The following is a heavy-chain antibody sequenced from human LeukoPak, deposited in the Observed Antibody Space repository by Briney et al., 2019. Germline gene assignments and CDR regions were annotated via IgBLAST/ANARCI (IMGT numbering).Heavy chain of an antibody. V-gene: IGHV3-7*01. J-gene: IGHJ5*02. CDR3: ARGGDWSPNWFDP. D-gene: IGHD3/OR15-3a*01. CDR1: GFTFSSYW. CDR2: IKQDGSEK. Sequence: GGTLRLSCAASGFTFSSYWMSWVRQAPGKGLEWVANIKQDGSEKYYVDSVKGRFTISRDNAKNSLYLQMNSLRAEDTAVYYCARGGDWSPNWFDPWGQGTLVTVSS.